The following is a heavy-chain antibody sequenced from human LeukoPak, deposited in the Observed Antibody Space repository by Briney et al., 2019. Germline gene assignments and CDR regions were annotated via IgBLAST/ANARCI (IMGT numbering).Heavy chain of an antibody. J-gene: IGHJ4*02. CDR1: GFTFSSHW. D-gene: IGHD3/OR15-3a*01. Sequence: PGGSLRLSCAASGFTFSSHWMSWVRQAPRKGLEWLANIKGDGSEKYYVDSVKGRFTISRDNAKNSLFLQMNSLRDEDTATYYCVRDLVWDTGRVDYWGQGTLVTVSS. V-gene: IGHV3-7*03. CDR3: VRDLVWDTGRVDY. CDR2: IKGDGSEK.